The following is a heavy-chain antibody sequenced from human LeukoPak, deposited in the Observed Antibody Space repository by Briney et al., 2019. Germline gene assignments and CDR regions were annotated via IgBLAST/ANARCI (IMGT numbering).Heavy chain of an antibody. Sequence: ASVKVSCKASGYTFTSYGISWVRQAPGQGLEWMGWISAYNGNTNYARKLQGRVTITTDTSTSTAYMELRSLRSDDTAVYYCARVVRQYSSVWSVYWGQGTLVTVSS. V-gene: IGHV1-18*01. D-gene: IGHD6-19*01. CDR1: GYTFTSYG. CDR2: ISAYNGNT. J-gene: IGHJ4*02. CDR3: ARVVRQYSSVWSVY.